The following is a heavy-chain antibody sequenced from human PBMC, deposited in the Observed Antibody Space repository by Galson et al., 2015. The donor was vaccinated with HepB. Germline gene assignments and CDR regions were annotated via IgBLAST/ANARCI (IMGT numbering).Heavy chain of an antibody. CDR3: VRGPRSRLERVDY. CDR1: GFVFRDLG. Sequence: SLRLSCAASGFVFRDLGMRWVRQTPGKGLEWVAVIWYGDGSKKLYAGAVKGRFTISRDNAKKTLQLEMNSLRVEETAVYYCVRGPRSRLERVDYWGQGTLVTV. D-gene: IGHD1-1*01. V-gene: IGHV3-33*01. CDR2: IWYGDGSKK. J-gene: IGHJ4*02.